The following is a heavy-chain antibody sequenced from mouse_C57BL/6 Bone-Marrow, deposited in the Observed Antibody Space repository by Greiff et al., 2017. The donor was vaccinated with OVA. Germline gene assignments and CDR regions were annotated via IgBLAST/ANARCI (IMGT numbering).Heavy chain of an antibody. CDR2: ISRGSSTI. CDR1: GFTFSDYG. CDR3: ARDLWPHYCDY. Sequence: EVKLVESGGGLVKPGGSLKLSCAASGFTFSDYGMHWVRQAPEKGLEWVAYISRGSSTIYYAATVQGRFTISRDNSQNTLFLHLTSLRSEDTAMYYCARDLWPHYCDYWGQGTTLTVSS. D-gene: IGHD1-1*02. J-gene: IGHJ2*01. V-gene: IGHV5-17*01.